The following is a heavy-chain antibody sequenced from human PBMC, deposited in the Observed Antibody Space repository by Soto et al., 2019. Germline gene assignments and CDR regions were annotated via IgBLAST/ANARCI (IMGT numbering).Heavy chain of an antibody. D-gene: IGHD1-1*01. Sequence: QVQLVQSGAEVKKPGASVKVSCKASGYTFTSYGINWVRQAPGQGLEWMGWISTYKGNTNYAEKLQGRVTMATDTSTTTAYVGLWGLRSEGTAVYYCAGGTGTTSEGSLFDSWCQGTLVTISA. CDR2: ISTYKGNT. CDR1: GYTFTSYG. V-gene: IGHV1-18*01. CDR3: AGGTGTTSEGSLFDS. J-gene: IGHJ4*02.